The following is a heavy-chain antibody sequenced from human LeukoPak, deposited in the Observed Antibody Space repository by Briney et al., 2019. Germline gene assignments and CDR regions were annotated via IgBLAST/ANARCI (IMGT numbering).Heavy chain of an antibody. V-gene: IGHV1-2*02. D-gene: IGHD3-10*01. CDR2: INPNSGGT. CDR3: ARGITMVRGVIYI. CDR1: GYTFTSYY. J-gene: IGHJ3*02. Sequence: ASVKVSCKASGYTFTSYYMHWVRQAPGQGLEWMGWINPNSGGTNYAQKFQGRVTMTRDTSISTAYMELSRLRSDDTAVYYCARGITMVRGVIYIWGQGTMVTVSS.